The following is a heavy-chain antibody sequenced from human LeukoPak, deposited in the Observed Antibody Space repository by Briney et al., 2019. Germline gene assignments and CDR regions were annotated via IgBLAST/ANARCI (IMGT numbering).Heavy chain of an antibody. CDR2: ISYDGSNK. CDR1: GFTFSSYA. Sequence: GGSLRLSCAASGFTFSSYAMHWVRQAPGKGLEWVAVISYDGSNKYYADSVKGRFTISRDNAKNSLYLQMNSLRAEDTAVYYCARRGYYDSSGYDYWGQGTLVTVSS. D-gene: IGHD3-22*01. V-gene: IGHV3-30*04. J-gene: IGHJ4*02. CDR3: ARRGYYDSSGYDY.